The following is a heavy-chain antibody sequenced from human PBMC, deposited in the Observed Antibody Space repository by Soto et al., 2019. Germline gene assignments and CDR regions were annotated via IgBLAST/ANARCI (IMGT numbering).Heavy chain of an antibody. CDR1: GGNFNSYT. CDR2: IIPIFGTA. CDR3: SRDAVAASGTND. V-gene: IGHV1-69*06. Sequence: QVQLVQSGTEVKKPGSSVKVSCKASGGNFNSYTINWVRQAPGQGLEFMGGIIPIFGTANYAPKFQGRVTFTADTATNTAYMELSRLRSADTAVYFCSRDAVAASGTNDWGQGTLVTVSS. J-gene: IGHJ4*02. D-gene: IGHD2-15*01.